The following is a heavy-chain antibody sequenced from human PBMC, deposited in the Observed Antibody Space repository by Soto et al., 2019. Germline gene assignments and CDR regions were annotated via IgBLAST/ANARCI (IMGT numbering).Heavy chain of an antibody. CDR3: SRDPERERRWNYYYGMDG. J-gene: IGHJ6*02. V-gene: IGHV1-69*01. Sequence: QVQLVQSGAEVKKPGSSVKVSCKASGGTFSSYAISWVRQAPGQGLEWMGGIIPIFGTANYAQKFQGRVTITADESTSTAYMELSSLRSEDTAVYYCSRDPERERRWNYYYGMDGWGQGTTVTGSS. D-gene: IGHD1-1*01. CDR2: IIPIFGTA. CDR1: GGTFSSYA.